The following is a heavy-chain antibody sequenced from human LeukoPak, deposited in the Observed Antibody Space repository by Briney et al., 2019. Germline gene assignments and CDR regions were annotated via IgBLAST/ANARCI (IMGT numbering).Heavy chain of an antibody. CDR1: GGSISSGGYY. CDR3: ARGYVRDGDYEDWGARDAFDI. J-gene: IGHJ3*02. CDR2: IYYSGST. Sequence: SETLSLTCTVSGGSISSGGYYWSWIRQHPGKGLEWIGYIYYSGSTYYNPSLKSRVTISVDTSKNQFSLKLSSVTAADTAVYYCARGYVRDGDYEDWGARDAFDIWGQGTMVTVSS. D-gene: IGHD4-17*01. V-gene: IGHV4-31*03.